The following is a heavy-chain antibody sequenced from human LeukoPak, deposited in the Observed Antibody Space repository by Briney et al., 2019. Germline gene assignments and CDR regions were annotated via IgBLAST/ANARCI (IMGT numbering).Heavy chain of an antibody. J-gene: IGHJ4*02. CDR3: ARGVWSGYYRFDY. V-gene: IGHV4-4*09. CDR1: GGSISSYY. CDR2: IYTSGST. Sequence: SETLSLTCTVSGGSISSYYWSWIRQPPGKGLEWIGYIYTSGSTNYNPSLKGRVTISVDTSKNQFSLKLSSVTAADTAVYYCARGVWSGYYRFDYWGQGTLVTVSS. D-gene: IGHD3-3*01.